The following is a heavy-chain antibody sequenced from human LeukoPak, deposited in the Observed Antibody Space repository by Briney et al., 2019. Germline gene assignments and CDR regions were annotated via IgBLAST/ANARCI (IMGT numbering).Heavy chain of an antibody. CDR2: ITYDGST. D-gene: IGHD3-3*01. CDR3: ARGLASGYPPIPFDY. J-gene: IGHJ4*02. V-gene: IGHV4-34*01. Sequence: PSETLSLTCAVFGGSFDGYYWSWIRQPPGKGLEWIGEITYDGSTNYNPSLKSRVTISVDTSKIQFSLNLSSVTAADTAIYYCARGLASGYPPIPFDYWGQGTPVTVSS. CDR1: GGSFDGYY.